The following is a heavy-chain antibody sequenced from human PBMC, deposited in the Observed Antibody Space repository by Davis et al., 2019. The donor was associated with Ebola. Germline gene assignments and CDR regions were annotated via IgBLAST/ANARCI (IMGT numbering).Heavy chain of an antibody. V-gene: IGHV3-43*02. Sequence: GGSLRLSCAASGFTFDDYAMHWVRQAPGKGLEWVSLISGDGGSTYYADSVKGRFTISRDNSKNSLYLQMNSLRTEDTALYYCAKDFSAGYYDFWSGYYFSSGMDVWGQGTTVTVSS. CDR2: ISGDGGST. J-gene: IGHJ6*02. CDR3: AKDFSAGYYDFWSGYYFSSGMDV. D-gene: IGHD3-3*01. CDR1: GFTFDDYA.